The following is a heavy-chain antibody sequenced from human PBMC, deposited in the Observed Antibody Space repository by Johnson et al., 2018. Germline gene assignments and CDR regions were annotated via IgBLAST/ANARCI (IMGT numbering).Heavy chain of an antibody. CDR1: GFTFSSYA. V-gene: IGHV3-48*04. CDR3: ARGWGYYDFWSGYYDGYYGMDV. Sequence: VQLVESGGGLVQXGGSLRLSCAASGFTFSSYAMHWVRQAPGKGLEWVSYISSSGSTIYYADSVKGRFTISRDNAKNSLYLQMNSLRAEDTAVYYCARGWGYYDFWSGYYDGYYGMDVWGQGTTVTVSS. CDR2: ISSSGSTI. D-gene: IGHD3-3*01. J-gene: IGHJ6*02.